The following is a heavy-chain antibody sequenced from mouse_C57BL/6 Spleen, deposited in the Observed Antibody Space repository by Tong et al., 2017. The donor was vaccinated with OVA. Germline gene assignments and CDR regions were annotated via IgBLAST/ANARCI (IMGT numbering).Heavy chain of an antibody. CDR1: GYTFTSYW. Sequence: EVQLQESGAELVMPGASVKLSCKASGYTFTSYWMHWVKQSHGKSLEWIGYINPNNGGTSYNQKFKGKATLTVNKSSSTAYMELRSLTSEDSAVYYCATGPFAYWGQGTLVTVSA. J-gene: IGHJ3*01. D-gene: IGHD4-1*01. CDR3: ATGPFAY. V-gene: IGHV1-22*01. CDR2: INPNNGGT.